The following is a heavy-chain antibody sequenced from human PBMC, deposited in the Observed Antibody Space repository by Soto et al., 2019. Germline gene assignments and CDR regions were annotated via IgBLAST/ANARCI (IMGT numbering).Heavy chain of an antibody. V-gene: IGHV3-48*02. Sequence: GGSLRLSCAASGFTFSSYSMNWVRQAPGKGLEWVSYISSSSSTIYYADSVKGRFTISRDNAKNSLYLQMNSLRDEDTAVYYCARGPKPYGSGSYYKGGSFDYWGQGTLVTVSS. J-gene: IGHJ4*02. CDR1: GFTFSSYS. CDR3: ARGPKPYGSGSYYKGGSFDY. CDR2: ISSSSSTI. D-gene: IGHD3-10*01.